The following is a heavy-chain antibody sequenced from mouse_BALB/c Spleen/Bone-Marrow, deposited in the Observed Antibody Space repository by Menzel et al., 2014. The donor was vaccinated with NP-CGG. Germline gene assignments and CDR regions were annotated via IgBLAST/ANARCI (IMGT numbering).Heavy chain of an antibody. J-gene: IGHJ1*01. CDR3: TRSGTSWLRRSCFFDV. Sequence: QVQLQQSGAELVKPGASVKLSCKASGYTFASYSMYWVKQRPGQGLEWIGEINPSNGGTNFNEKFKSKATLTVDKSSSTAYMQLSSLTSEDSAVYYWTRSGTSWLRRSCFFDVWGAGTTVTVSS. D-gene: IGHD2-2*01. V-gene: IGHV1S81*02. CDR1: GYTFASYS. CDR2: INPSNGGT.